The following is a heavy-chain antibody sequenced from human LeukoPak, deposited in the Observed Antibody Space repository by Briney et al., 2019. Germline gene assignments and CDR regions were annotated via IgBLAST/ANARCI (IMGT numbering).Heavy chain of an antibody. Sequence: GGSLRLSCAASRFTLSAYWMHWVRQAPGKGLVWVSRLNYDRSTTTYADSVKGRFTSSRDNAKNTLYLQMNSLRAEDTAVYYCAREAPHTGDWYLDLWGRGTLVTVSS. CDR1: RFTLSAYW. V-gene: IGHV3-74*01. D-gene: IGHD7-27*01. CDR3: AREAPHTGDWYLDL. CDR2: LNYDRSTT. J-gene: IGHJ2*01.